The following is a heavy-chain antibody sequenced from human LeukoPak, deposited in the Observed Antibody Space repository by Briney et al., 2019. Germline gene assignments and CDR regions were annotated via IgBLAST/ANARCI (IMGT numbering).Heavy chain of an antibody. CDR2: IYYIGST. CDR1: GGSTSNFY. V-gene: IGHV4-59*01. D-gene: IGHD3-22*01. CDR3: ARALGYYDC. J-gene: IGHJ4*02. Sequence: SETLSPTRAVSGGSTSNFYWSWVCAPPREGLECIGYIYYIGSTNYNPYLKSRVTISLDTSKNQCSLKLTSVTAADTALYYCARALGYYDCWGQGTLVTVSS.